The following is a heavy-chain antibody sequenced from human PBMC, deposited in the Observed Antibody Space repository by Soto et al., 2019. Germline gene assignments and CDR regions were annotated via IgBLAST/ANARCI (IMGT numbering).Heavy chain of an antibody. Sequence: QLQLQESGSGLVKPSQTLSLTCAVSGGSISSGGSFWSWIRQPPGKGLEWTGYIYHSGSTYYNPSLKSRVTISVDRSKNQCSLKLSSVTAADTAVYYCAGGIAARPLGYWGQGTLVTVSS. V-gene: IGHV4-30-2*01. CDR1: GGSISSGGSF. J-gene: IGHJ4*02. CDR2: IYHSGST. CDR3: AGGIAARPLGY. D-gene: IGHD6-6*01.